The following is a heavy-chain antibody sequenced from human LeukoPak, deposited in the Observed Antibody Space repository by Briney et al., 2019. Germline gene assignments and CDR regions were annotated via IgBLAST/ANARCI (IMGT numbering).Heavy chain of an antibody. Sequence: GASVKVSCKASGYTFSSYGISWVRQAPGQRLEWMVWISAYDGNTDYAQNLQGRVTMTTDTSTSTAYMELRSLRSDDTAVYYCARAVRGYSYAYLPYWGQGTLVTVSS. CDR3: ARAVRGYSYAYLPY. CDR1: GYTFSSYG. D-gene: IGHD5-18*01. J-gene: IGHJ4*02. V-gene: IGHV1-18*01. CDR2: ISAYDGNT.